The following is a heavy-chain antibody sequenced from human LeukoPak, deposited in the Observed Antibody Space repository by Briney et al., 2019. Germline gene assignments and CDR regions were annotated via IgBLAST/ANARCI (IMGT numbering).Heavy chain of an antibody. CDR1: GFTVSSNY. D-gene: IGHD6-19*01. Sequence: GGSLRLSCATSGFTVSSNYMSWVRQAPGKRLEWVSVIYDSGTTYYADSVKGRFLIFRDTSKNTVDLQMNSLRVEDTAVYYCAGRRSSGWYAYWGQGTLVIVSS. CDR3: AGRRSSGWYAY. CDR2: IYDSGTT. J-gene: IGHJ4*02. V-gene: IGHV3-53*01.